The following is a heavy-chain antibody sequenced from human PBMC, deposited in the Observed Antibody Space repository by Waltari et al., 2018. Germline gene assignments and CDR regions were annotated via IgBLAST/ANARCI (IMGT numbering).Heavy chain of an antibody. J-gene: IGHJ2*01. CDR3: ARGDWYFDV. Sequence: QMVESGGGLVQPGGSLRLSCEASGFVFTNHWMHWVRQSPGKGLEWVSRINNDGGGVHYAESVKGRFTISRDNAKNTRYLQMNNLRAADTAMYFCARGDWYFDVWGRPILVTVSS. V-gene: IGHV3-74*01. D-gene: IGHD3-16*01. CDR1: GFVFTNHW. CDR2: INNDGGGV.